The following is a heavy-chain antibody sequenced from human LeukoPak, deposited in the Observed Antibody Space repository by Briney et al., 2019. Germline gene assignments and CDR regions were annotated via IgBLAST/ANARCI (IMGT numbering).Heavy chain of an antibody. J-gene: IGHJ4*02. Sequence: GGSLRLSCAASGFTFSGYGMHWVRQAPGKGLEWVAVIWYDGSNKYYADSVKGRFTISRDNSKNTLYLQMNSLRAEDTAVYYCAREHIAARTIDYWGQGTLVTVSS. CDR1: GFTFSGYG. V-gene: IGHV3-33*01. D-gene: IGHD6-6*01. CDR2: IWYDGSNK. CDR3: AREHIAARTIDY.